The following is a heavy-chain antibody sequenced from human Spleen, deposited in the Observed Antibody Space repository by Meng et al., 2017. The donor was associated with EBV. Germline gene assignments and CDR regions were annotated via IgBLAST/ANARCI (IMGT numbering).Heavy chain of an antibody. CDR1: GGSLDSGGHS. J-gene: IGHJ4*02. V-gene: IGHV4-30-2*05. D-gene: IGHD4-17*01. CDR2: IYYTGST. CDR3: ARVSSRTTTHFEY. Sequence: QLQESGSGVVKPSETLSLTCGVSGGSLDSGGHSWTWVRQSPGKGLEWIGYIYYTGSTYYSPSLKSRVAMSLDTSKNQFSLKLSSVTAADTAVYFCARVSSRTTTHFEYWGQGTLVTVSS.